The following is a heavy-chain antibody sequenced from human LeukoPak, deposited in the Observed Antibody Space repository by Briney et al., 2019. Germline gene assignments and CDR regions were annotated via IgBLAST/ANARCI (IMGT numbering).Heavy chain of an antibody. CDR2: IYTSGST. D-gene: IGHD6-19*01. Sequence: SETLSLTCTVSGGSLSSGSYYWSWIRQPAGQGLEWIGRIYTSGSTNYNPSLKSRVTISVDTSKNQFSLKLSSVTAADTAVYYCARDSSGWYDDNWFDPWGQGTLVTVSS. CDR1: GGSLSSGSYY. V-gene: IGHV4-61*02. J-gene: IGHJ5*02. CDR3: ARDSSGWYDDNWFDP.